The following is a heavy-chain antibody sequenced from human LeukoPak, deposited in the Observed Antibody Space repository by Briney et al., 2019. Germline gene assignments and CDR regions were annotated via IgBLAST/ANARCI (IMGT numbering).Heavy chain of an antibody. Sequence: PSETLSLTCTVSGGSISSYYWSWIRQPPGKGLEWIGYIYYSGSTNYNPSLKSRVTISVDTSKNQFSPKLSSVTAADTAVYYCARGQRWLQFFDYWGQGTLVTVSS. CDR2: IYYSGST. D-gene: IGHD5-24*01. J-gene: IGHJ4*02. CDR3: ARGQRWLQFFDY. CDR1: GGSISSYY. V-gene: IGHV4-59*01.